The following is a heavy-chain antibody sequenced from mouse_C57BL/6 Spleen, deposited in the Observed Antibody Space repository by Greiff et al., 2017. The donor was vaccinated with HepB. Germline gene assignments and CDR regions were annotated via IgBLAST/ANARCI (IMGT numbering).Heavy chain of an antibody. J-gene: IGHJ2*01. CDR1: GYTFTSYW. D-gene: IGHD1-1*01. Sequence: VQLQQPGAELVKPGASVKLSCKASGYTFTSYWMHWVKQRPGQGLEWIGMIHPNSGSTNYNEKFKSKATLTVDKSSSTAYMQLSSLTSEDSAVYYCANTTVVEGYFDYWGQGTTLTVSS. V-gene: IGHV1-64*01. CDR2: IHPNSGST. CDR3: ANTTVVEGYFDY.